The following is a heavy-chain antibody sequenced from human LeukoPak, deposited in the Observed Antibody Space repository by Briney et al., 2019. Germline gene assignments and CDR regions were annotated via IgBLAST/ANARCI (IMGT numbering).Heavy chain of an antibody. V-gene: IGHV1-2*02. Sequence: ASVKVSCKASGYTFTGYYMHWVRQAPGQGLEWMGWINPNSGGTNYAQKFQGRVTMTRDTSISTAYMELSRLGSDDTAVYYCARAGRYCSGGSCYSCFDYWGQGTLVTVSS. D-gene: IGHD2-15*01. CDR3: ARAGRYCSGGSCYSCFDY. CDR1: GYTFTGYY. J-gene: IGHJ4*02. CDR2: INPNSGGT.